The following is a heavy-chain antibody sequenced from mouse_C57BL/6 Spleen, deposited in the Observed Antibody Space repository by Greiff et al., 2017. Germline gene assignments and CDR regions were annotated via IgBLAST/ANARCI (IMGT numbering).Heavy chain of an antibody. CDR2: FYPGSGSI. CDR3: ARHEDAYDYDGYYFDY. J-gene: IGHJ2*01. V-gene: IGHV1-62-2*01. Sequence: QVQLQQSGAELVKPGASVKLSCKASGYTFTEYTIHWVKQRSGQGLEWIGWFYPGSGSIKYNEKFKDKATLTADKSSSTVYMELSRLTSEDSAVYFCARHEDAYDYDGYYFDYWRQGTTLTVSS. CDR1: GYTFTEYT. D-gene: IGHD2-4*01.